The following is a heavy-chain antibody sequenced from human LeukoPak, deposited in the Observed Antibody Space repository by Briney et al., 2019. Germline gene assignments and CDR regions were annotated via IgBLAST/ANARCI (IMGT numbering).Heavy chain of an antibody. CDR2: IWYDGSNK. D-gene: IGHD3-22*01. V-gene: IGHV3-33*01. J-gene: IGHJ4*02. CDR3: ARGDSSGYLFDY. CDR1: GFTFSSYG. Sequence: SLRLSCAASGFTFSSYGMHWVRQAPGKGLEWVAVIWYDGSNKYYADSVKGRFTISRDNSKNTLYLQMNSLRAEDTAVYYCARGDSSGYLFDYCGQGSVVTVSS.